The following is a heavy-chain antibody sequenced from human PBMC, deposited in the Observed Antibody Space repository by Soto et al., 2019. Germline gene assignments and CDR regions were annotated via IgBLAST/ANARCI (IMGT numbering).Heavy chain of an antibody. CDR2: ISAYNGNT. Sequence: QVQLVQSGAEVKKPGASVKVSCMASGYTFTSYGISWVRQAPGQGLEWMGWISAYNGNTNYAQKLQGRVTMTTDTSTSTANMEVRRLRSDDTAVYYCARDGTAVAGEHFYCYYGMDVWGQGTTVTVSS. CDR3: ARDGTAVAGEHFYCYYGMDV. J-gene: IGHJ6*02. V-gene: IGHV1-18*04. CDR1: GYTFTSYG. D-gene: IGHD6-19*01.